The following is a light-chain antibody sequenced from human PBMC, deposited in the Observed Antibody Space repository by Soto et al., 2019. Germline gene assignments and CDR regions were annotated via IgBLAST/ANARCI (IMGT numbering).Light chain of an antibody. Sequence: QSALTQPASVSGSPGQSITISCTGTSSDVGGYNYVSWYQQHPGKAPKLMIYDVSNRPSGVSNRFSGSKSGNTASLTISGLQAEDEAEYYCSSYTSSSTLLNVFGTGTKVTVL. V-gene: IGLV2-14*01. CDR1: SSDVGGYNY. CDR3: SSYTSSSTLLNV. J-gene: IGLJ1*01. CDR2: DVS.